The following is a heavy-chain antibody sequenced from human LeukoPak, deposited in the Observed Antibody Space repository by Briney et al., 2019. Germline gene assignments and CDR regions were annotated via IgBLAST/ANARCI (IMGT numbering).Heavy chain of an antibody. CDR3: ARDRAYYNSGRYFDF. CDR2: IYYSGSGST. J-gene: IGHJ4*02. V-gene: IGHV4-30-4*01. CDR1: GGSISSGDYY. D-gene: IGHD3-10*01. Sequence: PSQTLSLTCSVSGGSISSGDYYWSWIRQPPGKGLEWIGSIYYSGSGSTYYSPSLKNRLTMSVDTSKNQFSLNLSSVTAADAAIYYCARDRAYYNSGRYFDFWGQGTLVTVSS.